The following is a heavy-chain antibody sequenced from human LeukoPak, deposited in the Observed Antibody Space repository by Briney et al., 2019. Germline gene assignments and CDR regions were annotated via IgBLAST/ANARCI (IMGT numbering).Heavy chain of an antibody. J-gene: IGHJ4*02. Sequence: AGGSLRLSCAASGFTFDDYAMHWVRQAPGKGLEWVSGISWNSGSIGYADSVKGRLTISRDNAKNSLYLQMNSLRAEDTALYYCAISSSWYGYYFDYWGQGTLVTVSS. CDR3: AISSSWYGYYFDY. D-gene: IGHD6-13*01. CDR2: ISWNSGSI. CDR1: GFTFDDYA. V-gene: IGHV3-9*01.